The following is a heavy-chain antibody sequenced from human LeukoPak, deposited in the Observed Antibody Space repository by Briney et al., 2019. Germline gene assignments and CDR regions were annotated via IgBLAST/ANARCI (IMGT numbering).Heavy chain of an antibody. CDR2: INQDGSQK. V-gene: IGHV3-7*01. J-gene: IGHJ4*02. Sequence: PGGSLRLSCVDSGFTFNKYWMSWVRQAPGKGLEWVANINQDGSQKFCVDSVKGRFTISRDNAKNSVYLQVNSLRAEDTAVYYCARGLATAAAYWGQGTLVTVSS. CDR1: GFTFNKYW. D-gene: IGHD6-13*01. CDR3: ARGLATAAAY.